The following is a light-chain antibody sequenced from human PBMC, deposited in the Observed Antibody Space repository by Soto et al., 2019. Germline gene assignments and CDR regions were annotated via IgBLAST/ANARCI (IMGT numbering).Light chain of an antibody. J-gene: IGKJ3*01. CDR2: AAS. CDR3: HQLNSYPRT. Sequence: DIQLTQSPSFLSASVGDRVTITCRAGQGISSYLAWYQQKPGKAPKLLIYAASTLQSGVPSRFSGSGSGTEFTLTISSLQPEDFATYYCHQLNSYPRTFGPGTKVDI. CDR1: QGISSY. V-gene: IGKV1-9*01.